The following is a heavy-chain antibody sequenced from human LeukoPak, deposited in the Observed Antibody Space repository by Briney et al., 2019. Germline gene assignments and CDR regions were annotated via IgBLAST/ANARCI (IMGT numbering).Heavy chain of an antibody. CDR2: INHSGST. Sequence: SETLSPTRAVYGGGFSGFFWGWVRQPPGKGLEWIGEINHSGSTNYNPSLKSRVTISVDTSKNQFSLKLSSVTAADTAVYYCARRDYWGQGTLVTVSS. CDR1: GGGFSGFF. V-gene: IGHV4-34*01. J-gene: IGHJ4*02. CDR3: ARRDY.